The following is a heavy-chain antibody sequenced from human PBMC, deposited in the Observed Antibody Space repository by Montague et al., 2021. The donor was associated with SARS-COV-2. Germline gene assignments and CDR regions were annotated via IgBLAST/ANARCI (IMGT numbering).Heavy chain of an antibody. Sequence: SETLSLTCTVSGASITDFYWSWIWQPPGKGLQWVGYVHHSGITNYNPSLKSRVTISINTLKSRFSLNLRSVTAAGTAVYFCARITEVVPFDFWGRGTLVSVSS. CDR1: GASITDFY. J-gene: IGHJ4*02. CDR2: VHHSGIT. CDR3: ARITEVVPFDF. V-gene: IGHV4-59*01. D-gene: IGHD2-15*01.